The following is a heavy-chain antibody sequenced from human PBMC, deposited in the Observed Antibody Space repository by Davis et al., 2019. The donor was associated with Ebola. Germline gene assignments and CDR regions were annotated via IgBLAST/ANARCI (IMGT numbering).Heavy chain of an antibody. J-gene: IGHJ4*02. D-gene: IGHD3-3*01. Sequence: PGGSLRLSCAGTGFTVSSAWMNWVRQAPGKGLEWVGRIKSEVDGGTTDYAAPVKGRFTISRDNSKNTLYLQMNSLKIEDTAVYFCRTIIRETWGQGTLVTVST. CDR1: GFTVSSAW. CDR2: IKSEVDGGTT. V-gene: IGHV3-15*07. CDR3: RTIIRET.